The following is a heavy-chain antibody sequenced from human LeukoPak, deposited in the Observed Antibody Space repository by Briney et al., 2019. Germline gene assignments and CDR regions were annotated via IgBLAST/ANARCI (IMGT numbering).Heavy chain of an antibody. CDR1: GGSISSYY. CDR2: IYYSGST. V-gene: IGHV4-59*08. D-gene: IGHD3-22*01. J-gene: IGHJ4*02. Sequence: SETLSLTCTVSGGSISSYYWSWIRQPPGKGLEWIGYIYYSGSTNYNPSLKSRVTISVDTSKNQFSLKLSSVTAADTAVYYCARRPHYYDSSGYRRADYFDYWGQGTLVTVSS. CDR3: ARRPHYYDSSGYRRADYFDY.